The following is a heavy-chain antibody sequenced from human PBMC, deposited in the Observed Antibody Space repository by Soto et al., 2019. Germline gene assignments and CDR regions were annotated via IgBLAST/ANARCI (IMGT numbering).Heavy chain of an antibody. CDR2: IHYSGST. J-gene: IGHJ4*02. V-gene: IGHV4-39*01. CDR3: AAHDSGGYYAEY. CDR1: GDSVTISDYY. D-gene: IGHD3-22*01. Sequence: QLQLQESGPGLVKPSETLSLTCTVSGDSVTISDYYWGWIRQPPGKGLEWIGSIHYSGSTYYNPSLKCRVTISGDTSKKQSSLKLTSVTAADAAVYYCAAHDSGGYYAEYWGQGTLVTVSA.